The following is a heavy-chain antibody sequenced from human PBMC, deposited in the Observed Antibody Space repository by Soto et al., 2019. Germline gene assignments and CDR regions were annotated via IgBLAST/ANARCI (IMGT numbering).Heavy chain of an antibody. CDR2: ISYDGSNK. D-gene: IGHD1-26*01. CDR1: GFTFSSYG. J-gene: IGHJ6*02. V-gene: IGHV3-30*18. Sequence: GGSLRLSCAASGFTFSSYGTHWVRQAPGKGLEWVEVISYDGSNKYYADSVKGRFTISRDNYKNTLYLQMNSLRAEDTAVYYCAKDVVVGATTGLGDYYYYYGMDVWGQGTTVTVS. CDR3: AKDVVVGATTGLGDYYYYYGMDV.